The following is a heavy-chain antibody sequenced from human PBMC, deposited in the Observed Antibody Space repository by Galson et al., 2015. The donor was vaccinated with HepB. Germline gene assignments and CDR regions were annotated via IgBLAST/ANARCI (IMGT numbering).Heavy chain of an antibody. V-gene: IGHV3-64D*06. CDR3: VKVMRVVPALTPSPFDY. D-gene: IGHD2-2*01. Sequence: SLRLSCAASGFTFSSYAMHWVRQAPGKGLDYVSAISSNGGSTYYADSVKGRFTISRDNSKNTLYLQMSSLRAEDTAVYYCVKVMRVVPALTPSPFDYWGQGTLVTVSS. J-gene: IGHJ4*02. CDR1: GFTFSSYA. CDR2: ISSNGGST.